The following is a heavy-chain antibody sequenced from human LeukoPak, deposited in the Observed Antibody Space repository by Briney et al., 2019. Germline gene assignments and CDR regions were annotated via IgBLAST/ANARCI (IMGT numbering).Heavy chain of an antibody. CDR2: IHHSGST. CDR1: GGSISSSSNY. V-gene: IGHV4-39*07. D-gene: IGHD3-10*01. Sequence: SETLSLTCTVSGGSISSSSNYWGWIRQPPGKGLEWIGSIHHSGSTYYNPSLKSRVTVSLDKSKSQFSLNLSSVSAADTAVYYCSREVVYTYGSDYWGQGTLVTVSS. CDR3: SREVVYTYGSDY. J-gene: IGHJ4*02.